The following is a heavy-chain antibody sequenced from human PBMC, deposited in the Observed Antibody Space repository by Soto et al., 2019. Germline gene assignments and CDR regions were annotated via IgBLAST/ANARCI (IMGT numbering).Heavy chain of an antibody. D-gene: IGHD3-10*01. CDR2: IYHSGST. Sequence: SETLSVTCGVSGGSSSSSNWWRWIRQHPGKGLEWIGEIYHSGSTNYNPSLKSRVTISVDKSKNQFSLKLSSVTAADTAVYFCARQSEYYYASGRAGPLYGMDVWGQGTTVTVYS. CDR1: GGSSSSSNW. V-gene: IGHV4-4*02. J-gene: IGHJ6*02. CDR3: ARQSEYYYASGRAGPLYGMDV.